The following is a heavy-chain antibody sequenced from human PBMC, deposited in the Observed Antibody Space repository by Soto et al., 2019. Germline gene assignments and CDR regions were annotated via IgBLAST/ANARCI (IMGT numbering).Heavy chain of an antibody. Sequence: QVPLEQSGAEVKKPGSSVKISCKASGGTLSDHGVSWLLQAPGQGLEWVGGTIAVFNTTKYAPKFQGRVTIAADKSTRTAYMELGSLRSDDTAFYYCARGVYGSGNYYTGPSAFDIWGQGTLVIVSS. J-gene: IGHJ3*02. CDR3: ARGVYGSGNYYTGPSAFDI. CDR1: GGTLSDHG. D-gene: IGHD3-10*01. CDR2: TIAVFNTT. V-gene: IGHV1-69*06.